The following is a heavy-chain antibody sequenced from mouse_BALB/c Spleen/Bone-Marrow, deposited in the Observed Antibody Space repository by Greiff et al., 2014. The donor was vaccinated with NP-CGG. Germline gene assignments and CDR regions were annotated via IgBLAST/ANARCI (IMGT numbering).Heavy chain of an antibody. CDR2: IYPGDGDT. V-gene: IGHV1-80*01. CDR3: ARVYYGNLDY. D-gene: IGHD2-1*01. J-gene: IGHJ4*01. Sequence: QVQLQQSGAELVRPGSSVKVSCKASGYEFSSYWMNWVKQRPGQGLEWIGLIYPGDGDTNYNGKFKGKATLTADKSSSTAYMQVSSLTSEDSAVYFCARVYYGNLDYWGQGTSVTVSS. CDR1: GYEFSSYW.